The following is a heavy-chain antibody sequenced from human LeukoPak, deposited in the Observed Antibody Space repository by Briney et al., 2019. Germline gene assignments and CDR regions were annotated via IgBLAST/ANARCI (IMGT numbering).Heavy chain of an antibody. D-gene: IGHD3-22*01. CDR1: GFTVSSNY. CDR3: AREGRYDGSTMWYFDY. CDR2: IYSGGTI. Sequence: GGSLRLSCAASGFTVSSNYMAWVRQAPGKGLEWVSVIYSGGTIYYADSVKGRFTISRDNSKNTLYLQMNSLRAEDTAVYYCAREGRYDGSTMWYFDYWGQGTLVTVSS. V-gene: IGHV3-53*01. J-gene: IGHJ4*02.